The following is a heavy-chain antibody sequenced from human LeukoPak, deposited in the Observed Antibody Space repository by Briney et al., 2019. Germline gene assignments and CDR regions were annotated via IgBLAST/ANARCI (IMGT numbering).Heavy chain of an antibody. D-gene: IGHD6-19*01. CDR3: ARVDSSGWYYYYGMDV. Sequence: GGSLRLSCAASGFIFRSYSMNWVRQAPGKGLEWVSSISSSSSYIYYADSVKGRFTISRDNAKNSLYLQMNSLRAEDTAVYYCARVDSSGWYYYYGMDVWGQGTTVTVSS. CDR2: ISSSSSYI. V-gene: IGHV3-21*01. J-gene: IGHJ6*02. CDR1: GFIFRSYS.